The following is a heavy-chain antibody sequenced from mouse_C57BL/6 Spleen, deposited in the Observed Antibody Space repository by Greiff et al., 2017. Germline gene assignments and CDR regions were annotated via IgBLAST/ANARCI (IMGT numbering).Heavy chain of an antibody. J-gene: IGHJ3*01. CDR3: ARGAGTAWFAY. D-gene: IGHD3-3*01. CDR2: IDPSDSET. Sequence: VQLQQPGAELVRPGSSVKLSCKASGYTFTSSWLPWVQQRPIQGLEWIGNIDPSDSETHYNQTFKVKATLTVDKSSSTAYMQLSSLTSEDSAVYYCARGAGTAWFAYWGQGTLVTVSA. V-gene: IGHV1-52*01. CDR1: GYTFTSSW.